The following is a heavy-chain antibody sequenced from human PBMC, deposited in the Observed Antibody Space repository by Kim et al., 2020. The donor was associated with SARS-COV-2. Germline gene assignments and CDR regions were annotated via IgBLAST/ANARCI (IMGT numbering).Heavy chain of an antibody. CDR2: ISYDGSNK. Sequence: GGSLRLSCAASGFTFSSYGMHWVRQAPGKGLEWVAVISYDGSNKYYADSVKGRFTISRDNSKNTLYLQMNSLRAEDTAVYYCAKDRSAMVRGVIISSFDYWGQGTLVTVSS. V-gene: IGHV3-30*18. CDR3: AKDRSAMVRGVIISSFDY. CDR1: GFTFSSYG. J-gene: IGHJ4*02. D-gene: IGHD3-10*01.